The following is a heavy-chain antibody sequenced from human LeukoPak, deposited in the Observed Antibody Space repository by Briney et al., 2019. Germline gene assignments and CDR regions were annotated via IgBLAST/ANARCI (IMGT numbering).Heavy chain of an antibody. J-gene: IGHJ4*01. CDR2: ISSGSSYI. Sequence: GGSLRLSCAASGFTFSSYSMNWVRQAPGKGLEWVSSISSGSSYIYYADSVKGRFTISRDNSKNTLYLQMNSLRAEDTALYYCSTDPRSLIYWGHGTLVTVSS. D-gene: IGHD2-8*01. V-gene: IGHV3-21*04. CDR3: STDPRSLIY. CDR1: GFTFSSYS.